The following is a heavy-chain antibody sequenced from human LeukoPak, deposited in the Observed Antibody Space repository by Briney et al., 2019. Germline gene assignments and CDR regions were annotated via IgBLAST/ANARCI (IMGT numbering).Heavy chain of an antibody. CDR1: GGSFSGYY. CDR2: INHSGST. CDR3: ARGRFDYDFWSGFLNPYYFDY. J-gene: IGHJ4*02. V-gene: IGHV4-34*01. Sequence: PSETLSLTCAVYGGSFSGYYWSWIRQPPGKGLEWIGEINHSGSTNYNPSLKSRVTISVDTSKNQFSLKLSSVTAAGTAVYYCARGRFDYDFWSGFLNPYYFDYWGQGTLVTVSS. D-gene: IGHD3-3*01.